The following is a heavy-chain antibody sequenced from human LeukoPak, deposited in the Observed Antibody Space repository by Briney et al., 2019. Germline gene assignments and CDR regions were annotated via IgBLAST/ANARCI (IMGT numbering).Heavy chain of an antibody. V-gene: IGHV1-69*13. Sequence: SVKVSCKASGGTFSSYAISWVRQAPGQGLEWMGGIIPIFGTANYAQKFQGRVTITADESTSTAYMELSSLRSEDTAVYYCASIAVAETGDWFDPWGQGTLVTVSS. CDR2: IIPIFGTA. CDR1: GGTFSSYA. D-gene: IGHD6-19*01. J-gene: IGHJ5*02. CDR3: ASIAVAETGDWFDP.